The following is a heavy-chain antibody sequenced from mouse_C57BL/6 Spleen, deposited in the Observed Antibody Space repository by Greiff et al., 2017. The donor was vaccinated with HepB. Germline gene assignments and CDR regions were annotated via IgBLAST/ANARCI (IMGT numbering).Heavy chain of an antibody. Sequence: VQLQQSGAELVKPGASVKISCKASGYAFSSYWMNWVKQRPGKGLEGIGQIYPGDGDTNYNGKFKGKATLTADKSSSTAYMQLSSLTSEDSAVYFCARLGDYDDWYFDVWGTGTTVTVSS. CDR2: IYPGDGDT. D-gene: IGHD2-4*01. V-gene: IGHV1-80*01. J-gene: IGHJ1*03. CDR3: ARLGDYDDWYFDV. CDR1: GYAFSSYW.